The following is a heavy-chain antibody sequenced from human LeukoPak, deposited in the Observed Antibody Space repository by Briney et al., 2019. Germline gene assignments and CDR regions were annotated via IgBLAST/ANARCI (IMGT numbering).Heavy chain of an antibody. Sequence: SETLSLTCTVSGGSISSGGYYWSWIRQPPGKGLEWTGYIYHSGSTYYNPSLKSRVTISVDTSKNQFSLKLSSVTAADTAVYYCARASDRGYSYGYGYYFDYWGQGTLVTVSS. J-gene: IGHJ4*02. CDR1: GGSISSGGYY. V-gene: IGHV4-30-2*01. D-gene: IGHD5-18*01. CDR2: IYHSGST. CDR3: ARASDRGYSYGYGYYFDY.